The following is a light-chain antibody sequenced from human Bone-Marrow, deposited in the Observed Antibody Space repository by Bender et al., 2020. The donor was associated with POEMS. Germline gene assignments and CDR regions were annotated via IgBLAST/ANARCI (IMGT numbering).Light chain of an antibody. CDR2: EDS. J-gene: IGLJ1*01. CDR1: NLGEKY. CDR3: LAWDSTTGV. Sequence: SYEVTQPPSVSVSPGQTASLTCSGDNLGEKYVCWYQQKPGQSPLLVMYEDSKRPSAIPARFSGSNSGTTATLTISGTQTTDEADYYCLAWDSTTGVFGAGTKVTVL. V-gene: IGLV3-1*01.